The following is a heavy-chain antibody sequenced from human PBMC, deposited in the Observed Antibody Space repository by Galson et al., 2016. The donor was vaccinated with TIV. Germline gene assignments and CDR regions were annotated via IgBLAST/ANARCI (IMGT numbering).Heavy chain of an antibody. Sequence: SVKVSCKASGGAFRNYAINWVRQTPGQGLEWMGGVIPIFRTVKYAQKFQGRVSVTTDESTRTAYMELTSLRFEDTAVYYCVARPSDFVVPSSVNWFDPWGQGTLFTVSS. CDR3: VARPSDFVVPSSVNWFDP. J-gene: IGHJ5*02. D-gene: IGHD2-15*01. V-gene: IGHV1-69*05. CDR1: GGAFRNYA. CDR2: VIPIFRTV.